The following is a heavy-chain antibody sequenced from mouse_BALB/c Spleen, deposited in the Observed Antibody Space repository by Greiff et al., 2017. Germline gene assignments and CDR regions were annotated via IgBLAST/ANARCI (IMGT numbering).Heavy chain of an antibody. V-gene: IGHV1-69*02. CDR2: IYPSDSYT. Sequence: QVQLQQPGAELVRPGASVKLSCKASGYTFTSYWINWVKQRPGQGLEWIGNIYPSDSYTNYNQKFKDKATLTVDKSSSTAYMQLSSPTSEDSAVYYCTREGYVGSLWFAYWGQGTLVTVSA. CDR3: TREGYVGSLWFAY. D-gene: IGHD2-2*01. CDR1: GYTFTSYW. J-gene: IGHJ3*01.